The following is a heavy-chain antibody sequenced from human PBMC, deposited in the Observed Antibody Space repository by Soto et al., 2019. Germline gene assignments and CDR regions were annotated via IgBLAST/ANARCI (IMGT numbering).Heavy chain of an antibody. Sequence: QVLLVESGGGVVQPGGSLRLSCAASGFSFKNYGIHWVRQAPGKGLEWVAVIWFDGSVEYYADSVQGRLTISRDNDKNTVYLLMNTLRADDMAIYYCARARDAYSSGLLQAGSFYFFGMDVWGPGATVTVSS. CDR3: ARARDAYSSGLLQAGSFYFFGMDV. CDR2: IWFDGSVE. J-gene: IGHJ6*02. CDR1: GFSFKNYG. D-gene: IGHD6-19*01. V-gene: IGHV3-33*01.